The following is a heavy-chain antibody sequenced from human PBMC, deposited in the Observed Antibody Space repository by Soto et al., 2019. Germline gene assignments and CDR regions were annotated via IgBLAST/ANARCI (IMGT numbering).Heavy chain of an antibody. V-gene: IGHV3-11*06. Sequence: QVQLVESGGGLVKPGGSLRLSCAASGFTFSDYYMSWIRQAPGKGLEWVSYISSSSSYTNYADSVKGRFTISRDNAKKSLYLQMNSLRAEETAVYYCARAPYYEPPYYFDYWGQGTLVTVSS. CDR3: ARAPYYEPPYYFDY. J-gene: IGHJ4*02. D-gene: IGHD3-22*01. CDR2: ISSSSSYT. CDR1: GFTFSDYY.